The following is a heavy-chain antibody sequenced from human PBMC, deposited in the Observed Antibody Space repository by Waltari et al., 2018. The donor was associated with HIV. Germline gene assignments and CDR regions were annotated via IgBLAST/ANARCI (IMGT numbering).Heavy chain of an antibody. J-gene: IGHJ4*02. CDR1: GGSINSSSYY. D-gene: IGHD6-19*01. CDR3: ARDSSPILAAIDY. V-gene: IGHV4-39*07. CDR2: IYYSGST. Sequence: QLQLQESGPGLVKPSETLSLTCTVSGGSINSSSYYWGWIRQPPGKGLEWIGSIYYSGSTYDKPSLKRRVTISVDTSKNQFSLKLSSVTAADTAVYYCARDSSPILAAIDYWGQGTLVTVSS.